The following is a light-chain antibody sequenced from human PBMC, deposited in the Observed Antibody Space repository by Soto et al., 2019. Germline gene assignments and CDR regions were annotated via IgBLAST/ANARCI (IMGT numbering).Light chain of an antibody. CDR2: EVS. J-gene: IGLJ1*01. Sequence: QSVVAEAPSAWGSPVESGSMCCTGNSGDVFGYDYVSWYQHHPGKAPKLMIYEVSKRPSGVPDRFSGSKSGNTASLTVSGLQAEDEADYYCSSYAGSNIYYVFGTGTKVTVL. CDR1: SGDVFGYDY. V-gene: IGLV2-8*01. CDR3: SSYAGSNIYYV.